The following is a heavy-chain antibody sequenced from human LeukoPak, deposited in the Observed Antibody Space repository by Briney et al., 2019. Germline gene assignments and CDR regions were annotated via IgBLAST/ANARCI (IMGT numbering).Heavy chain of an antibody. CDR2: FSSSGTT. D-gene: IGHD6-13*01. Sequence: SETLSLTCSVSGDSISYFYWSWIRQAAGKGLEWIGRFSSSGTTDYNPSLKSRVTISVDTSKNQFSPKLSSVTAADTAVYYCARAAQQLQVDYWGQGTLVTVSS. CDR3: ARAAQQLQVDY. CDR1: GDSISYFY. J-gene: IGHJ4*02. V-gene: IGHV4-4*07.